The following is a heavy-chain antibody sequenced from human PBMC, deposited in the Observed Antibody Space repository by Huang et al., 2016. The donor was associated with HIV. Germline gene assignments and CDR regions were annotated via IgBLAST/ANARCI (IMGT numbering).Heavy chain of an antibody. CDR3: AYQQWLVGGLNH. Sequence: EVELVESGGGLVKPGGSLRLSCAVSGFAFSSYGMNWVRQAPGKVCEWVAFIGSVSSYISFADSVKGRVTISRDNAKSSIYLQLDSLRAEDTAVYYCAYQQWLVGGLNHWGQGTLVVVSS. J-gene: IGHJ5*02. CDR2: IGSVSSYI. V-gene: IGHV3-21*02. D-gene: IGHD6-19*01. CDR1: GFAFSSYG.